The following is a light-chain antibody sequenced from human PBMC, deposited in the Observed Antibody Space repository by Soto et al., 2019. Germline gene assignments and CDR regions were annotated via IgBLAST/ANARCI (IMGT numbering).Light chain of an antibody. CDR2: AAS. V-gene: IGKV1-9*01. Sequence: DIQLTQSPSFLSASVGDRVTITCRASQDISSYVAWYQQKPGKAPKLLIYAASTLQSGVPSRFSGSGSGTEYTLTTSSLQPEDFATYYCQQLNSYPLTFGPGTKVDIK. CDR1: QDISSY. CDR3: QQLNSYPLT. J-gene: IGKJ3*01.